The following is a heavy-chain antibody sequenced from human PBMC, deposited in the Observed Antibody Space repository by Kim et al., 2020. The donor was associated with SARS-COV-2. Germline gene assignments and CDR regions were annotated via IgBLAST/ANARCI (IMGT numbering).Heavy chain of an antibody. CDR2: ISYDGSNK. CDR3: AKRGRASSSKVSYYYYYMSV. Sequence: GGSLRLSCAASGFTFSSYGMHWVRQAPGKGLEWVAVISYDGSNKYYADSVKGRFTISRDNSKNTLYLQMNSLRAEDTAVYYCAKRGRASSSKVSYYYYYMSVWGKGTTVTVSS. J-gene: IGHJ6*03. CDR1: GFTFSSYG. V-gene: IGHV3-30*18. D-gene: IGHD6-6*01.